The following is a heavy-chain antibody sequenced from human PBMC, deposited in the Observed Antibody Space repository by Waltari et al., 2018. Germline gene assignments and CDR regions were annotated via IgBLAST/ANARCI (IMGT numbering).Heavy chain of an antibody. CDR3: ARKEGVTGTPYYFDY. V-gene: IGHV4-34*01. CDR2: INHSGST. D-gene: IGHD1-7*01. J-gene: IGHJ4*02. Sequence: QVQLQQWGAGLLKPSETLSLTCAVYGGSFSGYYWSGIRQPPGKGLEWIGEINHSGSTNYNPSLKSRVTISVDTSKNQFSLKLSSVTAADTAVYYCARKEGVTGTPYYFDYWGQGTLVTVSS. CDR1: GGSFSGYY.